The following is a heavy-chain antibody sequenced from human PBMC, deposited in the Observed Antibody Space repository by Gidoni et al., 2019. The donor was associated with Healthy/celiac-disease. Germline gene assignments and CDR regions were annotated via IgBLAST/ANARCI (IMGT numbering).Heavy chain of an antibody. Sequence: QVQLVQSGAEVQKPGASVKVSCKASGYTFTSYGISWVRQAPGQGLQWMGWISAYNGNTNYAQKLQGRVTMTTDTSTSTAYMELRSLRSDDTAVYYCARDRSYDFWSGYYPAWYYYGMDVWGQGTTVTVSS. V-gene: IGHV1-18*01. CDR3: ARDRSYDFWSGYYPAWYYYGMDV. J-gene: IGHJ6*02. D-gene: IGHD3-3*01. CDR2: ISAYNGNT. CDR1: GYTFTSYG.